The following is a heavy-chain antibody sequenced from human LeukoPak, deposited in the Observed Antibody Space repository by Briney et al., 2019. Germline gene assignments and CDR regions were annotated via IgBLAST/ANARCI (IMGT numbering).Heavy chain of an antibody. D-gene: IGHD2-15*01. Sequence: ASVKVSFKASGYTFTVYYMHWVRQAPGQGLEWMGRINPNSGGTNYAQKFQGRVTMTRDTYISTAYMELSRLRSDDTAVYYCARETTTYCSGGSCYRNYMDVWGKGTTVTVSS. CDR1: GYTFTVYY. V-gene: IGHV1-2*06. CDR2: INPNSGGT. CDR3: ARETTTYCSGGSCYRNYMDV. J-gene: IGHJ6*03.